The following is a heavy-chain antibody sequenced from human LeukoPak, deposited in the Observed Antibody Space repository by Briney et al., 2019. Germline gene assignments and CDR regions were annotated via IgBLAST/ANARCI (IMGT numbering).Heavy chain of an antibody. D-gene: IGHD1-26*01. J-gene: IGHJ4*02. CDR1: GGSISSYY. CDR3: ARDVGATPGYFDY. CDR2: IYYSGSTYYSGST. V-gene: IGHV4-59*01. Sequence: SETLSLTCTVSGGSISSYYWTWLRQPPGKGLEWIGYIYYSGSTYYSGSTNYNPSLKSRVTISVGTSKNQFSLKLSSVTAADTAVYYCARDVGATPGYFDYWGQGTLVTVSS.